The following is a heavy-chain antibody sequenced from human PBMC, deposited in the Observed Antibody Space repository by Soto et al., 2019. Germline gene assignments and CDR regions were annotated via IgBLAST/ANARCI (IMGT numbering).Heavy chain of an antibody. Sequence: QVQLVQSGAEVKKPGASVKVSCKGSRYTFTSYGISWVRQAPGQGLEWMGWINADKGKKSYAQRLQGRVTMTTDTSTSTAYVELRSLRSNDTAVYYCAAHSSPRYRYAFDVWGQGTMVTVSS. CDR3: AAHSSPRYRYAFDV. CDR2: INADKGKK. CDR1: RYTFTSYG. J-gene: IGHJ3*01. V-gene: IGHV1-18*01. D-gene: IGHD6-13*01.